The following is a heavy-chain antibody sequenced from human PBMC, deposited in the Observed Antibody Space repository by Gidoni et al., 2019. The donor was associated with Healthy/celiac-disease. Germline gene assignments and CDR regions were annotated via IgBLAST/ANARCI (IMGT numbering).Heavy chain of an antibody. J-gene: IGHJ4*02. CDR1: GGTFTSGA. V-gene: IGHV1-69*09. CDR2: LIPILGIP. D-gene: IGHD6-6*01. CDR3: ARDVPHDY. Sequence: QVQLVHSGAVVQTPGSSVTVSCTASGGTFTSGAINWVRQAPGQGLAWMGRLIPILGIPDYARKFQGRATITADKSTNTAYMELSSLTSDDTAVYYCARDVPHDYWGQGTLVTVSS.